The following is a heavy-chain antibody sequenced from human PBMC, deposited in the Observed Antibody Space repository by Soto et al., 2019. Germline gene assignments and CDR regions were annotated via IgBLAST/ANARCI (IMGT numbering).Heavy chain of an antibody. CDR1: GGSISSYY. CDR2: IYYSGST. D-gene: IGHD2-2*01. CDR3: AGYRGSRNWLDP. Sequence: PSETLSLTCTVSGGSISSYYWSWIRQPPGKGLEWIGYIYYSGSTNYNPSLKSRVTISVDTSKNQFSLKLSSVTAADTAVYYCAGYRGSRNWLDPWGQGTLVTVYS. V-gene: IGHV4-59*01. J-gene: IGHJ5*02.